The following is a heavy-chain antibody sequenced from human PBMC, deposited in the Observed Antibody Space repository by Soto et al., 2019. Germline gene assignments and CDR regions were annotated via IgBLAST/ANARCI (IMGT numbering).Heavy chain of an antibody. V-gene: IGHV1-3*01. CDR1: GYTFTSYA. J-gene: IGHJ4*02. CDR3: ARALTAAITVDY. CDR2: INAGNGNT. D-gene: IGHD2-2*02. Sequence: ASVKVSCKASGYTFTSYAMHWVRQAPGQRLEWMGWINAGNGNTKYSQKFQGRVTITRDTSASTAYMELSSLRSEDTAVYYCARALTAAITVDYWGQGTLVTVSS.